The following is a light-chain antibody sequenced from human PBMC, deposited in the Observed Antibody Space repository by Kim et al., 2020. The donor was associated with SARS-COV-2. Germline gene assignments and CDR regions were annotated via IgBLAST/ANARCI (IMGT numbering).Light chain of an antibody. CDR1: KLGDKY. CDR2: QNT. V-gene: IGLV3-1*01. CDR3: QAWDSDTAG. J-gene: IGLJ3*02. Sequence: SYELTQPPSVSVSPGQTASITCFGDKLGDKYACWYQQKPGQSPVLVIYQNTKRPLGIPERFSGSNSGNTATLTISGTQAMDEADYYCQAWDSDTAGFGGG.